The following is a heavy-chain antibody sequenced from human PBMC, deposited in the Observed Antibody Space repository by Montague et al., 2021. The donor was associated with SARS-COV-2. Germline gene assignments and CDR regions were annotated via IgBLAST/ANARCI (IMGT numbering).Heavy chain of an antibody. Sequence: SLRLSCAASGFTFSSYGMHWARQAPGKGLEWVAVIWYDGSNKYYXDSVKGRFTISRDNSKNTLYLQMNSLRAEDTAVYYCARDDYDFLTGCYSNDYWGQGTLVTVSS. J-gene: IGHJ4*02. D-gene: IGHD3-9*01. CDR2: IWYDGSNK. V-gene: IGHV3-33*08. CDR3: ARDDYDFLTGCYSNDY. CDR1: GFTFSSYG.